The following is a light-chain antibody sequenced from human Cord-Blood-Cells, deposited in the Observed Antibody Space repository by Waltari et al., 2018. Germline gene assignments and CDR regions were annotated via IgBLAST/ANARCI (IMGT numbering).Light chain of an antibody. J-gene: IGLJ3*02. CDR1: SSNIGAGYD. CDR3: QSYDSSLSGWV. CDR2: GNS. Sequence: QSVLTQPPSVSGAPGQRVTISCTGSSSNIGAGYDVHWYQQLPGTAPKLLIYGNSNRPSGVPDRFSCSKSGTSASLAITGRQAEDEADYYCQSYDSSLSGWVFGGGTKLTVL. V-gene: IGLV1-40*01.